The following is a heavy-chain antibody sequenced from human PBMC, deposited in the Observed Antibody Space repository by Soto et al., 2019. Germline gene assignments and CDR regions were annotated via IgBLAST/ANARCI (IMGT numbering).Heavy chain of an antibody. CDR1: GYTFTSYG. J-gene: IGHJ4*02. V-gene: IGHV1-18*04. Sequence: ASVKVSCKGSGYTFTSYGISWVRQAPGQGLEWMGWISAYNGNTNYAQKLQGRVTMTTDTSTSTAYMELRSLRSDDTAVYYCARVGYYDILTGYYTEDFFDYWGQGTLVTVS. CDR3: ARVGYYDILTGYYTEDFFDY. D-gene: IGHD3-9*01. CDR2: ISAYNGNT.